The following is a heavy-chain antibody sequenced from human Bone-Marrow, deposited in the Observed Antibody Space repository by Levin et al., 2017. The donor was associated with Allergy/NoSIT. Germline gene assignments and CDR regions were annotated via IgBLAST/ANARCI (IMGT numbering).Heavy chain of an antibody. D-gene: IGHD6-19*01. CDR2: IQNIGSADHNPS. V-gene: IGHV4-59*11. CDR3: VKVGWGWYTLTQ. Sequence: PSETLSLTCSVSGGSIGSHYWSWVRQSPGKGLDWIGYIQNIGSADHNPSNYNPSLRSRVTISVDTSKNQFSLKLTSVTAADTAVYYCVKVGWGWYTLTQWGPGTLVTVSS. J-gene: IGHJ4*02. CDR1: GGSIGSHY.